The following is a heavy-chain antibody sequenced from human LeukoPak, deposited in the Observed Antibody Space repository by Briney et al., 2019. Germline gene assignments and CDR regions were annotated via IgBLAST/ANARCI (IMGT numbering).Heavy chain of an antibody. CDR3: ARKRYDVPYFFDY. Sequence: PSQTLSLTCTVSGGSISSGDYYWSWFRQPPGKGLEWIGYIYYSGTTYYNPSLRSRVTLSVDTSKNQFSLRLNSVTAADTAVYYCARKRYDVPYFFDYWGQGTLVIVSS. V-gene: IGHV4-30-4*01. CDR2: IYYSGTT. J-gene: IGHJ4*02. D-gene: IGHD3-10*02. CDR1: GGSISSGDYY.